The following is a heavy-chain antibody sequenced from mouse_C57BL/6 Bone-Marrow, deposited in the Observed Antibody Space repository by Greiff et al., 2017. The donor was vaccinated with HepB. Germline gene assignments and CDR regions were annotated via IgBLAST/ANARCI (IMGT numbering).Heavy chain of an antibody. Sequence: DVKLQESGGGLVQPGESLKLSCESNEYEFPSHDMSWVRKTPEKRLELVAAINSDGGSTYYPDTMERRFIISRDNTKKTLYLQMSSLRSEDTALYYCARSYYGNGFAYWGQGTLVTVSA. CDR2: INSDGGST. J-gene: IGHJ3*01. CDR3: ARSYYGNGFAY. CDR1: EYEFPSHD. D-gene: IGHD2-10*01. V-gene: IGHV5-2*01.